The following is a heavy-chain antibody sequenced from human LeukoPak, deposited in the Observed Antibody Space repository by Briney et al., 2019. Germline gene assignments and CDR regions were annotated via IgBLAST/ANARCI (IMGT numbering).Heavy chain of an antibody. Sequence: GGSLRLSCAASGFTFSSYSINWVRQAPGKGLEWVSYIGSSSSTIYYADSVKGRFTISRDNARNSLYLQMNSLRAEDTAVYYCASGMIEFDYWGQGTLVTVSS. J-gene: IGHJ4*02. CDR3: ASGMIEFDY. CDR1: GFTFSSYS. V-gene: IGHV3-48*01. CDR2: IGSSSSTI. D-gene: IGHD1-14*01.